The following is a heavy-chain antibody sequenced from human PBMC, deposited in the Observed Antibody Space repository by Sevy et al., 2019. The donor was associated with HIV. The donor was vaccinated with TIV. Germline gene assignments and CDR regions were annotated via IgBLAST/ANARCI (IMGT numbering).Heavy chain of an antibody. CDR1: GGSFSGYY. CDR2: INHSGST. J-gene: IGHJ4*02. Sequence: SETLSLTCAVYGGSFSGYYWSWIRQPPGKGLEWIGEINHSGSTNYNPSLKSRVTISVDTSKNQFSLKLSAVTAAYTAVYYCARGDYYDSSGYYYHYWGQGTLVTVSS. CDR3: ARGDYYDSSGYYYHY. V-gene: IGHV4-34*01. D-gene: IGHD3-22*01.